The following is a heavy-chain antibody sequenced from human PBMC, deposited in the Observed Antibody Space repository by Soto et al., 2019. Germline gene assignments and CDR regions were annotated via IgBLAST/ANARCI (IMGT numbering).Heavy chain of an antibody. CDR1: GYTFTSYD. V-gene: IGHV1-8*01. D-gene: IGHD3-22*01. J-gene: IGHJ3*02. Sequence: GASVKVSCKASGYTFTSYDINWVRQATGQGPEWMGWMNPNSGNTGYAQKFQGRVTMTRNTSISTAYLQWSRLKASDTAIYYCARYYYDSSGYLDAFDIWGQGTMVTVSS. CDR2: MNPNSGNT. CDR3: ARYYYDSSGYLDAFDI.